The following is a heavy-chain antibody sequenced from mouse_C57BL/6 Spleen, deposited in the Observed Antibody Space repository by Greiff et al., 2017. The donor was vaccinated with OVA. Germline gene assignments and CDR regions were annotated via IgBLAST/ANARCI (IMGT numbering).Heavy chain of an antibody. J-gene: IGHJ4*01. V-gene: IGHV5-17*01. CDR2: ISSGSSTI. CDR1: GFTFSDYG. D-gene: IGHD1-1*01. Sequence: EVKVVESGGGLVKPGGSLKLSCAASGFTFSDYGMHWVRQAPEKGLEWVAYISSGSSTIYYADTVKGRFTISRDNAKNTLFLQMTSLRSEDTAMYYCARPLYYGSTYYYAMDYWGQGTSVTVSS. CDR3: ARPLYYGSTYYYAMDY.